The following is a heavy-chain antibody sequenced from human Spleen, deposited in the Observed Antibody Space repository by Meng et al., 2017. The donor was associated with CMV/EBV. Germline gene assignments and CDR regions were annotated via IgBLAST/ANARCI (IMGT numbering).Heavy chain of an antibody. D-gene: IGHD4-17*01. V-gene: IGHV4-34*01. Sequence: GSLRLSCAVYGGSFSGYYWSWIRQPPGKGLEWIGEINHSGSTNYNPSLKSRVTISVDTSKNQSSLKLSSVTAADTAVYYCARGDASHHYAYYYYGMDVWGQGTTVTVSS. CDR1: GGSFSGYY. J-gene: IGHJ6*02. CDR2: INHSGST. CDR3: ARGDASHHYAYYYYGMDV.